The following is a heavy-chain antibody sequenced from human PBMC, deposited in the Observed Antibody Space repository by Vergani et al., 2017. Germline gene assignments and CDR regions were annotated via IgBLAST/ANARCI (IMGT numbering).Heavy chain of an antibody. D-gene: IGHD4-17*01. CDR3: AKAVGDYGDYWYFDL. CDR1: GFTFSSYS. CDR2: SSSSSSYI. V-gene: IGHV3-21*04. Sequence: EVQLLESGGGLVQPGGSLRLSCAASGFTFSSYSMNWVRQAPGKGLEWVSSSSSSSSYIYYADSVKGRFTISRDNAKNSLYLQMNSLRAEDTAVYYCAKAVGDYGDYWYFDLWGRGTLVTVSS. J-gene: IGHJ2*01.